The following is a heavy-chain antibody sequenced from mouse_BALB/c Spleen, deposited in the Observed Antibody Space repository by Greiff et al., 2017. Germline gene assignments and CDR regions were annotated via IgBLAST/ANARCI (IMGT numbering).Heavy chain of an antibody. CDR3: ARYFDV. CDR1: GFNIKDTY. V-gene: IGHV14-3*02. J-gene: IGHJ1*01. CDR2: IDPANGNT. Sequence: EVKLMESGAKLVKPGASVKLSCTASGFNIKDTYMHWVKQRPEQGLEWIGRIDPANGNTKYDPKFQGKATITADTSSNTAYLQLSSLTSEDTAVYYCARYFDVWGAGTTVTVSS.